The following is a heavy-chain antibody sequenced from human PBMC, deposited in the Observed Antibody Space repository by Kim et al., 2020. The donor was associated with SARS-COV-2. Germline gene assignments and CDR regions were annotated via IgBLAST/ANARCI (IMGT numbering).Heavy chain of an antibody. CDR1: GFTFDDYA. J-gene: IGHJ4*01. CDR3: AKDISQWLPLLAFDY. Sequence: GGSLRLSCAASGFTFDDYAMHWVRQAPGKGLEWVSGISWNSGSIGYADSVKGRFTISRDNAKNSLYLQMNSLRAEDTALYYCAKDISQWLPLLAFDYWG. CDR2: ISWNSGSI. D-gene: IGHD6-19*01. V-gene: IGHV3-9*01.